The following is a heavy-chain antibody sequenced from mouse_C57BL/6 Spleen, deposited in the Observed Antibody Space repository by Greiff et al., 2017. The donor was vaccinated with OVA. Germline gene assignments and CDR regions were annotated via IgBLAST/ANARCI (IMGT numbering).Heavy chain of an antibody. Sequence: EVNVVESGGDLVKPGGSLKLSCAASGFTFSSYGMSWVRQTPDKRLEWVATISSGGSYTYYPDSVKGRFTISRDNAKNTLYLQMSSLKSEDTAMYYCARQYYYGSSYYAMDYWGQGTSVTVSS. V-gene: IGHV5-6*01. CDR1: GFTFSSYG. J-gene: IGHJ4*01. CDR2: ISSGGSYT. D-gene: IGHD1-1*01. CDR3: ARQYYYGSSYYAMDY.